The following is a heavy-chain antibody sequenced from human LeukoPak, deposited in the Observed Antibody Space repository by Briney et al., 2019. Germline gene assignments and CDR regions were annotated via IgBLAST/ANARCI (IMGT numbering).Heavy chain of an antibody. Sequence: GGSLRLSCAASGFTFSSYGMHWVRQAPGKGLEWVAFIRYDGSNQLYTDSVKGRFTISRDNSKNTLYLQMNSLRAEDTAVYYCAKDLYGSGSYQIRLFDYWGQGTLVTVSS. D-gene: IGHD3-10*01. CDR1: GFTFSSYG. CDR2: IRYDGSNQ. V-gene: IGHV3-30*02. CDR3: AKDLYGSGSYQIRLFDY. J-gene: IGHJ4*02.